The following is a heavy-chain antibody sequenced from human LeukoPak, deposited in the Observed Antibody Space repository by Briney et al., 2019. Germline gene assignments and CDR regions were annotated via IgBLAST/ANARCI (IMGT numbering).Heavy chain of an antibody. V-gene: IGHV4-31*03. CDR2: IYYSGNT. J-gene: IGHJ5*02. D-gene: IGHD3-10*01. CDR3: ANYGSGSYRFDP. Sequence: SGTLSLTCTVSGGSISSGGYYWSWIRQHTGKGLEWIGYIYYSGNTYYNPSLKSRVTISVDTSKNQFSLKLSSVTAADTAVYYCANYGSGSYRFDPWGQGTLVTVSS. CDR1: GGSISSGGYY.